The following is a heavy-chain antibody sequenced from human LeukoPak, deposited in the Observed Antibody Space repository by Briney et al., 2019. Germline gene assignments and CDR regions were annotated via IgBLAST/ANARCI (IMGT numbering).Heavy chain of an antibody. CDR1: GGTFSSYA. CDR3: AREIMVRGVISRYFDY. V-gene: IGHV1-69*06. CDR2: IIPIFGTA. J-gene: IGHJ4*02. D-gene: IGHD3-10*01. Sequence: SVTVSCKASGGTFSSYAISWVRQAPGQGLEWMGGIIPIFGTANYAQKFQGRVTITADKSTSTAYMELSSLRSEDTAVYYCAREIMVRGVISRYFDYWGQGTLVTVSS.